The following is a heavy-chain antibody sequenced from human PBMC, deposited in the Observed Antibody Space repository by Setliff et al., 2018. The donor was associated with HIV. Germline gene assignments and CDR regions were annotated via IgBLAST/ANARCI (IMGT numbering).Heavy chain of an antibody. CDR1: GESFSRYY. J-gene: IGHJ4*02. V-gene: IGHV4-34*01. Sequence: SETLSLTCAVYGESFSRYYFTWIRQAPGRGLEWIGEINHSTFTKYNPSLASRVTMSIDTSKNQFSLLLSSVTAADTAMCFCARRPGGITRARLDNWGQGTLVAVSS. D-gene: IGHD3-16*01. CDR3: ARRPGGITRARLDN. CDR2: INHSTFT.